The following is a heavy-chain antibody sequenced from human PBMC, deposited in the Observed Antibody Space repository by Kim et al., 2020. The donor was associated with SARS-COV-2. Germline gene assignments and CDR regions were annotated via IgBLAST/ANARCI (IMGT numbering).Heavy chain of an antibody. CDR3: ARSGSYFHLFDY. CDR2: ISYDGSNK. CDR1: GFTFSSYA. J-gene: IGHJ4*02. Sequence: GGSLRLSCAASGFTFSSYAMHWVRQAPGKGLEWVAVISYDGSNKYYADSVKGRFTISRDNSKNTLYLQMNSLRAEDTAVYYCARSGSYFHLFDYWGQGTLVTVSS. V-gene: IGHV3-30*04. D-gene: IGHD1-26*01.